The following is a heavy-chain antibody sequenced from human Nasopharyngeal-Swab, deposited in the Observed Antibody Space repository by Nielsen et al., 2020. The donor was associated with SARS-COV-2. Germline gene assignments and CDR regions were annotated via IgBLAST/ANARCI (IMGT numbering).Heavy chain of an antibody. CDR1: GGSFSGYY. CDR3: ASGHGSGWCEYWFDP. J-gene: IGHJ5*02. V-gene: IGHV4-34*01. Sequence: SETLSLTCAVYGGSFSGYYWSWIRQPPGKGLEWIGEINHSGSTNYNPSLKSRVTISVDTSKNQFSLKLSSVTAADTAVYYCASGHGSGWCEYWFDPWGQGTLVTVSS. D-gene: IGHD6-19*01. CDR2: INHSGST.